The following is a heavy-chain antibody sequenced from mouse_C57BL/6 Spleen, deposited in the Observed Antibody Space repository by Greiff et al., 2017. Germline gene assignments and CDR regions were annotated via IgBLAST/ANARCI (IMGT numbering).Heavy chain of an antibody. V-gene: IGHV1-26*01. CDR3: ARVFDGYWYFDV. CDR1: GYTFTDYY. J-gene: IGHJ1*03. CDR2: INPNNGGT. D-gene: IGHD2-3*01. Sequence: EVQLQQSGPELVKPGASVKISCKASGYTFTDYYMNWVKQSHGKSLEWIGDINPNNGGTSYNQKFKGKATLTVDKSSSTAYMELRSLTSEDSAVYYCARVFDGYWYFDVWGTGTTVTVSS.